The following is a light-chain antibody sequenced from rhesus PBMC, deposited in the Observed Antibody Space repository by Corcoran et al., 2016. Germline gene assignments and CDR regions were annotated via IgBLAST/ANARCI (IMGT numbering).Light chain of an antibody. J-gene: IGKJ2*01. CDR3: QHYYSPPRS. Sequence: DIQMTQSPSSLSASVGDRVTITCRASQGITNDLAWYQQKPGKIPKLLIYEASSLQSGIPSRFRGSGSGTDFTLTINSLQPEDFTTCFWQHYYSPPRSCGQGTKVEIK. V-gene: IGKV1-21*01. CDR2: EAS. CDR1: QGITND.